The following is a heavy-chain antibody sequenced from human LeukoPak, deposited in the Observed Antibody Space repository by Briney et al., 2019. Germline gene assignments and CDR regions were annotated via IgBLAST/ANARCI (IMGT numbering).Heavy chain of an antibody. CDR3: ARVRYYLDY. D-gene: IGHD3-9*01. CDR1: GFTFSDHY. V-gene: IGHV3-72*01. CDR2: IRNKVNSYST. Sequence: PGRSLRLSCAASGFTFSDHYMDWVRQAPGKGLEWVGRIRNKVNSYSTEYAASVKGRFTISRDDSKNSLYLQMNSLKTEDTAVYYCARVRYYLDYWGQGTLVTVSS. J-gene: IGHJ4*02.